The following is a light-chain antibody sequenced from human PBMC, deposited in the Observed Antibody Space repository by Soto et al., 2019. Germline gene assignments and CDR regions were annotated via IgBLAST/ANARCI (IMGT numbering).Light chain of an antibody. V-gene: IGKV4-1*01. J-gene: IGKJ5*01. CDR3: QQYYKWPT. CDR2: WAS. CDR1: QCVLYSSNNKNY. Sequence: DIVMTQSPDSLTLPLGVSSTINCRPSQCVLYSSNNKNYLAWYQQKPGQPPRLLIYWASTRDSGVPDRFSGSGSGTDFTLTINSLQAEDAAVYYCQQYYKWPTFGQGTRLEIK.